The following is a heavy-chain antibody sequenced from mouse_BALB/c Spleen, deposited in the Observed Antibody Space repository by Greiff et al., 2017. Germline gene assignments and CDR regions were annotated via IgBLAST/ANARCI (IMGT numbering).Heavy chain of an antibody. V-gene: IGHV1S56*01. D-gene: IGHD2-3*01. CDR3: ARSRAFYDGCYWFAY. J-gene: IGHJ3*01. CDR2: IFPGDGST. CDR1: GYTFTSYD. Sequence: QVQLQQSGAELVKPGASVKLSCKASGYTFTSYDINWVRQRPEQGLEWIGWIFPGDGSTKYNEKFKGKATLTTDKSSSTAYMQLSRLTSEDSAVYFCARSRAFYDGCYWFAYWGQGTLVTVAA.